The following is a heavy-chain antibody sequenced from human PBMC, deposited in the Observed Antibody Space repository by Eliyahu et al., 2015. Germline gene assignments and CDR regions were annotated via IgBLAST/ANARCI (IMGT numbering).Heavy chain of an antibody. V-gene: IGHV4-59*01. Sequence: QVQLQESGPGLVKPSXXLSLTXTXSGGSISXXYWSWIRQPPGKGLEWVGYIYYSGSTNYNPSLKSRVTISVDTSKNQFSLKLSSVTAADTAVYYCARAGNELLWFGESYYYMDVWGKGTTVTVSS. CDR2: IYYSGST. J-gene: IGHJ6*03. CDR1: GGSISXXY. D-gene: IGHD3-10*01. CDR3: ARAGNELLWFGESYYYMDV.